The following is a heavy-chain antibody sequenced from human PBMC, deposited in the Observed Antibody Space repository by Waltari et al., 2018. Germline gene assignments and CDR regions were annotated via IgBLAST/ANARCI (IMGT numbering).Heavy chain of an antibody. CDR3: ARYRPPPYSTGWYVLFH. CDR2: ISRGANTT. V-gene: IGHV3-48*03. J-gene: IGHJ4*02. D-gene: IGHD6-19*01. Sequence: VESGGGVVRHGGRLRLACADSGVNTVTYALNWARRATGKGLEWIAYISRGANTTSYAASVQGRFTISRDNVNNSIYLQMNSLRVEDTAIYYCARYRPPPYSTGWYVLFHWGQGSQVTVSA. CDR1: GVNTVTYA.